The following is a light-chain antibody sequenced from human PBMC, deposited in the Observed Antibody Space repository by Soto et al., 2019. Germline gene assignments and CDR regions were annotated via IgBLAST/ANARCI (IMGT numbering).Light chain of an antibody. CDR1: SSDVGAYSY. J-gene: IGLJ2*01. CDR3: SSYTSISTLV. Sequence: QSVLTQPASVSGSPGQSITISCTGTSSDVGAYSYVSWYQQHPGKVPKLMIYEVINRPSGVSNRFSGSKSGNTASLTISGLQTEDEADYYCSSYTSISTLVFGGGTKVTVL. V-gene: IGLV2-14*01. CDR2: EVI.